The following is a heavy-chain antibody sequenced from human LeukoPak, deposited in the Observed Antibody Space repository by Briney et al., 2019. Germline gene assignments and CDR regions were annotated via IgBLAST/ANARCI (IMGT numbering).Heavy chain of an antibody. CDR1: GFTFSSYD. CDR3: AKRLPFYYDY. J-gene: IGHJ4*02. Sequence: GGSLRLSCATSGFTFSSYDMSWVRQAPGKGLEWVSAISGSGGTTYYPDSEKGRFTVSRDNSEDTLYLQMNSLRAEDTAIYYCAKRLPFYYDYWGQGILVTVSS. V-gene: IGHV3-23*01. CDR2: ISGSGGTT.